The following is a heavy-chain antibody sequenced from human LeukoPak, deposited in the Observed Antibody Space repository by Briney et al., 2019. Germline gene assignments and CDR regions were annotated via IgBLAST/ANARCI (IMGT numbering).Heavy chain of an antibody. CDR3: ARQLVGGWPPGAFDI. D-gene: IGHD6-19*01. CDR1: GGTFSSYA. CDR2: IIPIFGTA. Sequence: SVKVSCKASGGTFSSYAISWVRQAPGQGLEWMGGIIPIFGTANYAQKFQGRVTITTDESTSTAFMELSSLRSEDTAVYYCARQLVGGWPPGAFDIWGQGTMVTVSS. V-gene: IGHV1-69*05. J-gene: IGHJ3*02.